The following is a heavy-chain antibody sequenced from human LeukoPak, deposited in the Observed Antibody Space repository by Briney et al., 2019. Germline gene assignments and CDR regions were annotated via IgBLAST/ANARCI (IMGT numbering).Heavy chain of an antibody. CDR2: IYHSGST. CDR1: GVSFSGYY. CDR3: VSGSSFYFDY. Sequence: SETLSLTCAVYGVSFSGYYWGWIRQPPGKGLEWIGSIYHSGSTYYNPSLKSRVTISVDTSKNQFSLKLSSVTAADTAVYYCVSGSSFYFDYWGQGTLVTVFS. J-gene: IGHJ4*02. D-gene: IGHD1-26*01. V-gene: IGHV4-38-2*01.